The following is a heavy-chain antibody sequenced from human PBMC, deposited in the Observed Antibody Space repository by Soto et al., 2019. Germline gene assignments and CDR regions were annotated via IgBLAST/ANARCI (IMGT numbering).Heavy chain of an antibody. D-gene: IGHD5-18*01. J-gene: IGHJ6*02. CDR2: IIPIFGTA. Sequence: QVQLVQSGAEVKKPGSSVKVSCKASGGTFSSYAISWVRQAPGQGLEWMGGIIPIFGTANYAQKFQGRVPITADKSTSTAFLELSSLRSEDTAVYYCARGPYRYGFGSVGYYYGMDVWGQGTTVTGSS. CDR3: ARGPYRYGFGSVGYYYGMDV. CDR1: GGTFSSYA. V-gene: IGHV1-69*06.